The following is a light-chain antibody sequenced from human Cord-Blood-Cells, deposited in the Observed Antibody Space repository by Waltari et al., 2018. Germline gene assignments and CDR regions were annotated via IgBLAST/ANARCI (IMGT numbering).Light chain of an antibody. CDR2: EVS. J-gene: IGLJ2*01. CDR1: SSDVGGYNY. Sequence: QSALTQPASVSGSPGQSITISCTGTSSDVGGYNYVSWYQQHPGKAPKLMSYEVSNRPSGVANRFSGSKAGNTASQTISGLQAEDEADYYCSSYTSSSTLVFGGGTKLTVL. CDR3: SSYTSSSTLV. V-gene: IGLV2-14*01.